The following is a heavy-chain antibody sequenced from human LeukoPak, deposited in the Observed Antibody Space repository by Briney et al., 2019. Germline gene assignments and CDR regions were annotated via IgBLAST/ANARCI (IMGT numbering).Heavy chain of an antibody. CDR3: ARNWNDGRFDY. Sequence: SGTLSLTCVVSGDSFSSTTWWSWVRQTPGKGLEWIGEIYHSGTTNYNPSLKSRVTISVDKSKNQFSLKLTSVTAADTAVYFCARNWNDGRFDYWGQGALVTVSS. CDR1: GDSFSSTTW. J-gene: IGHJ4*02. CDR2: IYHSGTT. D-gene: IGHD1-1*01. V-gene: IGHV4-4*02.